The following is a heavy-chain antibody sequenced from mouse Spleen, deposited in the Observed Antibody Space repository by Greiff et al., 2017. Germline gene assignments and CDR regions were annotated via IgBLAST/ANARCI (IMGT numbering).Heavy chain of an antibody. CDR1: GYSITSGYY. V-gene: IGHV3-6*01. CDR2: ISYDGSN. Sequence: EVQLVESGPGLVKPSQSLSLTCSVTGYSITSGYYWNWIRQVPGNKLEWMGYISYDGSNNYNPSLKNRISITRDTSKNQFFLKLNSVTTEDTATYYCARVVRRGLYAMDYWGQGTSVTVSS. D-gene: IGHD2-14*01. J-gene: IGHJ4*01. CDR3: ARVVRRGLYAMDY.